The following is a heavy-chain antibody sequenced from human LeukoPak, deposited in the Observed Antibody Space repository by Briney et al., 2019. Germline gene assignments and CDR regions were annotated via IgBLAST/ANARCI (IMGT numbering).Heavy chain of an antibody. J-gene: IGHJ4*02. CDR3: AKEYYYGSGSYIPDY. V-gene: IGHV3-30*18. D-gene: IGHD3-10*01. CDR1: GFTFSSYG. Sequence: GGSLRLSCAASGFTFSSYGMHWVRQAPGKGLEWVAVISYDGSNKCYADSVKGRFTISRDNSKNTLYLQMNSLRAEDTAVYYCAKEYYYGSGSYIPDYWGQGTLVTVSS. CDR2: ISYDGSNK.